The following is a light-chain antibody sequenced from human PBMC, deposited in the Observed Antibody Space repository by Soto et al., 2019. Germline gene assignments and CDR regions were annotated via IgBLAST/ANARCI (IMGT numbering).Light chain of an antibody. CDR2: WAS. V-gene: IGKV4-1*01. CDR1: QSVLYKSNNRNY. J-gene: IGKJ2*01. CDR3: PQVLDIPPYT. Sequence: DIVMTQSPDSLAVSLGETATINCKSSQSVLYKSNNRNYLAWYQHKPGQPPRLLIYWASTRESGVPDRFSGSGSGTDFTLPLSSLAAGDVAVFYCPQVLDIPPYTFGQGTKLEIK.